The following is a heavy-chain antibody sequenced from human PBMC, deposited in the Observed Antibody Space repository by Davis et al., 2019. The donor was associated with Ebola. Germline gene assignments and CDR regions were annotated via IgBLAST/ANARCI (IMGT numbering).Heavy chain of an antibody. CDR3: ARDTIIGVVIPKYYMDV. CDR2: ISAYSGNT. V-gene: IGHV1-18*04. D-gene: IGHD3-3*01. Sequence: ASVKVSCKASGYTFTSYGISWVRRAPGQGLEWMGWISAYSGNTNYAQKLQGRVTMTTETATSTAYMELRRLRSDDTAVYYCARDTIIGVVIPKYYMDVWGKGTTVTVSS. J-gene: IGHJ6*03. CDR1: GYTFTSYG.